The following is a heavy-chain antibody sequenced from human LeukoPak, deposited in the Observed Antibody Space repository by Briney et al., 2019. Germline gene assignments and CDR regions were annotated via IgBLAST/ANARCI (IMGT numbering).Heavy chain of an antibody. CDR2: ISSSSSYI. Sequence: GGSLRLSCAASGFTFSSYSMNWVRQAPGKGLEWVSSISSSSSYIYYADSAKGRFTISRDNAKNSLYLQMSGLRGEDTAVYYCARDLGSGDYLRKYFDLWGRGTLVAVSS. CDR3: ARDLGSGDYLRKYFDL. V-gene: IGHV3-21*06. CDR1: GFTFSSYS. D-gene: IGHD4-17*01. J-gene: IGHJ2*01.